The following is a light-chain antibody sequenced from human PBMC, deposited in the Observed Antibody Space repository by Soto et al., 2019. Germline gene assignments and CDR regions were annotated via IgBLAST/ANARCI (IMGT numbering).Light chain of an antibody. J-gene: IGLJ3*02. CDR1: SGHSSYI. CDR3: ETWDGNTRV. V-gene: IGLV4-60*02. Sequence: QPVLTQSSSASASLGSSVKLTCTLSSGHSSYIIAWHQQRPGKAPRYLMKLEGSGSYNKGSEVPDRFSGSSSGADRYLTISNLQFEDEADYYCETWDGNTRVFGGGTKLTVL. CDR2: LEGSGSY.